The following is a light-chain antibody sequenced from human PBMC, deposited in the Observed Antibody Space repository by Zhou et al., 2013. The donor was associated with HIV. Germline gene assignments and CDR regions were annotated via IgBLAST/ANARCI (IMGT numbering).Light chain of an antibody. CDR1: QSVSSY. CDR2: DAS. CDR3: LQCASYPLT. J-gene: IGKJ3*01. Sequence: EIVLTQSPATLSLSPGERATLSCRANQSVSSYLAWYQQKPGQAPRLLIYDASNRATGIPARFSGSGSGTDFTLTISSLQPEDFATYYCLQCASYPLTFGPGTKVDIK. V-gene: IGKV3-11*01.